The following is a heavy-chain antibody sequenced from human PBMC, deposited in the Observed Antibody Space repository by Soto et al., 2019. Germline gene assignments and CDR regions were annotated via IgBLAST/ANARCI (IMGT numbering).Heavy chain of an antibody. J-gene: IGHJ4*02. CDR3: ARTHGGNGFDY. CDR1: GVSISSSSYY. Sequence: QLQLQESGPGLVKPSETLSLTCTVSGVSISSSSYYWGWIRQPPGKGLEWIGNVYHTGSTYYKPSLKSRVTISVDTSNNQFSLKLSSVTAADTAVYYCARTHGGNGFDYWGLGTLVTVSS. D-gene: IGHD2-15*01. CDR2: VYHTGST. V-gene: IGHV4-39*01.